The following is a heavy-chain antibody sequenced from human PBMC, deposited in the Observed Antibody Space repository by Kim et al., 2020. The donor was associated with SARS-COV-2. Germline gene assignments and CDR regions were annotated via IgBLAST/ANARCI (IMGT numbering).Heavy chain of an antibody. V-gene: IGHV5-51*01. D-gene: IGHD6-19*01. CDR1: GYSFTSYW. CDR3: ARYGVLGIAVAGTGGVDYYYGMDV. Sequence: GESLKISCKGSGYSFTSYWIGWVRQMPGKGLEWMGIIYPGDSDTRYSPSFQGQVTISADKSISTAYLQWSSLKASDTAMYYCARYGVLGIAVAGTGGVDYYYGMDVWGQGTTVTVSS. CDR2: IYPGDSDT. J-gene: IGHJ6*02.